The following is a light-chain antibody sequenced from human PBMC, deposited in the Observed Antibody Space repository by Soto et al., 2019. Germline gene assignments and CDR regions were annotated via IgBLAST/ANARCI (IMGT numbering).Light chain of an antibody. CDR2: KAS. CDR1: QTISSW. CDR3: QHYNSYSEA. Sequence: DIQMTQSPSTLSGSVGDRVTITCRASQTISSWLAWYQQKPGKAPKLLIYKASTLKSEVPSRFSGSGSGTEFTLTISCLQPDDFATYYCQHYNSYSEAFGQGTKVELK. V-gene: IGKV1-5*03. J-gene: IGKJ1*01.